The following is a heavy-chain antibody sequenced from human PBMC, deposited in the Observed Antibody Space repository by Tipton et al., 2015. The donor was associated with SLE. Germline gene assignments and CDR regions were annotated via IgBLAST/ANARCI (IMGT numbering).Heavy chain of an antibody. D-gene: IGHD6-13*01. J-gene: IGHJ4*02. Sequence: SLRLSCAASGFTFSSYAMSWVRQAPGKGLVWVSRINSDGSSTSHADSVKGRVTISRDNSKNTLSLQMNSLRPEDTAVYYCTKQRYSSSWYYFDDWGQGTLVTVSS. CDR1: GFTFSSYA. CDR3: TKQRYSSSWYYFDD. V-gene: IGHV3-74*01. CDR2: INSDGSST.